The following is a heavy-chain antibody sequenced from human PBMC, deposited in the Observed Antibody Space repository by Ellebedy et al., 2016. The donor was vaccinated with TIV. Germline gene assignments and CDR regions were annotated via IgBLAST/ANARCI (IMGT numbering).Heavy chain of an antibody. D-gene: IGHD3-10*01. CDR2: IKQDGSDK. J-gene: IGHJ4*02. V-gene: IGHV3-7*01. CDR1: GFTVNNNY. Sequence: GGSLRLXXAASGFTVNNNYMSWVRQAPGKGLQWVANIKQDGSDKYYVDSVKGRFTISRDNNKSSVYLQMNSLRVDDTAVYFCAREIYGSGSRWGQGTLVTVSS. CDR3: AREIYGSGSR.